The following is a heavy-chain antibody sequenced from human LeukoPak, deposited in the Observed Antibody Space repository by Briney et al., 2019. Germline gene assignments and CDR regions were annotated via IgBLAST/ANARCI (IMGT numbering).Heavy chain of an antibody. J-gene: IGHJ5*02. CDR1: GYSFTDYY. Sequence: GASVKVSCKTSGYSFTDYYIHWVRQAPGQGLEWMGWINTKTGRTSSARKFQGRLIMTRAPSITTVYMDMAWLTSDDTAIYFCARADFIDAGPYLIGPWGQGTLVTVSS. V-gene: IGHV1-2*02. D-gene: IGHD3-3*01. CDR3: ARADFIDAGPYLIGP. CDR2: INTKTGRT.